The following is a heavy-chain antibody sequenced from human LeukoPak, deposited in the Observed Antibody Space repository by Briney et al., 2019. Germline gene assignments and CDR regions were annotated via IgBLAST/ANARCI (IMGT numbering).Heavy chain of an antibody. CDR2: ITVYNGNT. CDR3: ARGYDYGDYVGDFDY. J-gene: IGHJ4*02. Sequence: GASGKVSCKASGYTFTSYPISWVRQAPGQGLEWMGWITVYNGNTNYAQNLQGRVTMTTDTSTSTAYMELRSLRSDDTAVYYCARGYDYGDYVGDFDYWGQGTLVTVSS. D-gene: IGHD4-17*01. CDR1: GYTFTSYP. V-gene: IGHV1-18*01.